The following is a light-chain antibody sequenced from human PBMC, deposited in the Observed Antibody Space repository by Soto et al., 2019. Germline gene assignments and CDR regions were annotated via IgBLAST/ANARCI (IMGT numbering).Light chain of an antibody. CDR2: AAS. J-gene: IGKJ3*01. V-gene: IGKV1-16*02. Sequence: DIQMTQSPSSLSASVGDRITITCRASQDVRNSLAWFQQRPGKPPKSLIYAASSLESGVPSKFSGSGSGTDFTLTITNLQPGDFATYYCQQYKSYPFTFGPGTEVDI. CDR3: QQYKSYPFT. CDR1: QDVRNS.